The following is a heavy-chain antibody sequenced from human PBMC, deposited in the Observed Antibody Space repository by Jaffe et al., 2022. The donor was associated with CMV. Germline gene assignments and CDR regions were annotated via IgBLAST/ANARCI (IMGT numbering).Heavy chain of an antibody. Sequence: QVQLQESGPGLVKPSGTLSLTCAVSGGSISSSNWWSWVRQPPGKGLEWIGEIYHSGSTNYNPSLKSRVTISVDKSKNQFSLKLSSVTAADTAVYYCARESGGPGSTRYLYSSGWYRYYFDYWGQGTLVTVSS. D-gene: IGHD6-19*01. CDR3: ARESGGPGSTRYLYSSGWYRYYFDY. V-gene: IGHV4-4*02. CDR1: GGSISSSNW. J-gene: IGHJ4*02. CDR2: IYHSGST.